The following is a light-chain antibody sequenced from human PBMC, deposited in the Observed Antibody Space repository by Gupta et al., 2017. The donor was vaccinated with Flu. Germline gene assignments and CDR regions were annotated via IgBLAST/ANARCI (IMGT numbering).Light chain of an antibody. V-gene: IGKV3-15*01. CDR3: QHYNRSPPST. CDR1: QGISSN. J-gene: IGKJ1*01. CDR2: GVS. Sequence: EIVMTQSPATLSVSPGESTTLSCRASQGISSNLAWYQQKPGQAPRLLIYGVSTRATGTPDRSSGGGPELDFTLTISSRQLEDFPVYSFQHYNRSPPSTFGQGTKVEIK.